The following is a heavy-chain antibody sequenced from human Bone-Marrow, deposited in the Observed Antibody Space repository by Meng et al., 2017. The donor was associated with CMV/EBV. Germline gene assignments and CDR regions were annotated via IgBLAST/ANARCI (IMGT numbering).Heavy chain of an antibody. CDR2: ISWNSGSI. V-gene: IGHV3-9*03. Sequence: GGSLRLSCAASGFTFDDYAMHWVRQAPGKGLEWVSGISWNSGSIGYADSVKGRFTISRDKSKNTLYLQMNSLRVEDMAVYYCARCPPEVVRGYWYFDLWGRGTLVTVSS. D-gene: IGHD3-10*01. J-gene: IGHJ2*01. CDR1: GFTFDDYA. CDR3: ARCPPEVVRGYWYFDL.